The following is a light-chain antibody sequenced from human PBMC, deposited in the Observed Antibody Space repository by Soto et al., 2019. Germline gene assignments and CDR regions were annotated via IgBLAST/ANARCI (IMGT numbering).Light chain of an antibody. V-gene: IGKV1-5*01. CDR1: QSVSGW. Sequence: DIQMTQSPSTLSASVGDTVTVTCRASQSVSGWLAWYQQKPGEAPKLLIYDASDLESGVPSRFSGSGSGTEFALTISSLQPEDFGTYYCQQYNHFYTFGQGTKLEIK. J-gene: IGKJ2*01. CDR3: QQYNHFYT. CDR2: DAS.